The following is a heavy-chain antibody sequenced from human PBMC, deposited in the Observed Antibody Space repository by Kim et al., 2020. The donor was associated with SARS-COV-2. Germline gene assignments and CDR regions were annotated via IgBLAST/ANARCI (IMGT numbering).Heavy chain of an antibody. J-gene: IGHJ6*01. CDR1: GGSFSGYY. CDR2: INHSGST. CDR3: ARVKGYDILTGYYYGMDV. V-gene: IGHV4-34*01. Sequence: SETLSLTCAVYGGSFSGYYWSWIRQPPGKGLEWIGEINHSGSTNYNPSLKSRVTISVDTSKNQFSLKLSSVTAADTAVYYCARVKGYDILTGYYYGMDV. D-gene: IGHD3-9*01.